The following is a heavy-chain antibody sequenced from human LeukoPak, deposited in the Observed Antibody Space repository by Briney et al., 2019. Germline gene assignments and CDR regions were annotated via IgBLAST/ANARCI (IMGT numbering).Heavy chain of an antibody. D-gene: IGHD2-2*01. CDR1: GFTFTTYT. CDR2: ISSSSDYI. Sequence: GGSLRLSCAASGFTFTTYTMNWVRQAPGKGLEWISSISSSSDYIYCADSVRGRFTVSRDNSKNSLFLQMNSLRAEDTAVYYCAREVPAAMSGFDIWGQGTMVTVSS. V-gene: IGHV3-21*01. J-gene: IGHJ3*02. CDR3: AREVPAAMSGFDI.